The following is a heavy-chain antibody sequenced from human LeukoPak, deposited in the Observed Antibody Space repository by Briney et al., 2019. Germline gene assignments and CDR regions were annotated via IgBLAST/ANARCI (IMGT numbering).Heavy chain of an antibody. CDR1: GGSFSGYY. J-gene: IGHJ4*02. V-gene: IGHV4-34*01. CDR2: INHSGST. Sequence: SETLSLTCAVYGGSFSGYYWSWIRQPPGKGLEWIGEINHSGSTNYNPSLKSRVTISVDTSKNQFSLKLSSVTAADTAVYHCARAIAVAGLLYYFDYWGQGTLVTVSS. CDR3: ARAIAVAGLLYYFDY. D-gene: IGHD6-19*01.